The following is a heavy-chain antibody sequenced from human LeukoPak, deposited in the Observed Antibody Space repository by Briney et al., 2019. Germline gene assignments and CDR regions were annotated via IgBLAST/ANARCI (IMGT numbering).Heavy chain of an antibody. CDR2: ISAYNGNT. Sequence: EASVKVSCKASGYTFTSYGISWVRQAPGQGLEWMGWISAYNGNTNYAQKLQGRVTMTTNTSTRTAYMELRSLRSDDTAVYYCARGGVRCSSTSCHYYYYGMDVWGQGTTVTVSS. V-gene: IGHV1-18*01. J-gene: IGHJ6*02. CDR1: GYTFTSYG. D-gene: IGHD2-2*01. CDR3: ARGGVRCSSTSCHYYYYGMDV.